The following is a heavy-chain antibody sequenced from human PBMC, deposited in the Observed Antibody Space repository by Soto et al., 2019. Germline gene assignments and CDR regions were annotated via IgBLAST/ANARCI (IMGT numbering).Heavy chain of an antibody. CDR1: GDSVSNYY. Sequence: SETLSLTCTVSGDSVSNYYWSWIRQPAGRGLEWIGRVYSSGATNYNPSLNGRVTMSVDTSRDQFSLRLSSVTAADTAIYYCTKGPNWNYYYYGVDVWGQGTAVTVSS. CDR3: TKGPNWNYYYYGVDV. J-gene: IGHJ6*02. V-gene: IGHV4-4*07. D-gene: IGHD1-20*01. CDR2: VYSSGAT.